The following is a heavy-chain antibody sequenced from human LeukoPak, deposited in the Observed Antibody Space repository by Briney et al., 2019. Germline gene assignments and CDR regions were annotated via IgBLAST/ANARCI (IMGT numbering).Heavy chain of an antibody. Sequence: SEALSLTCTVSGDALSNFYWTWIRQPAGKGLEWIGHIYTSGSTNYNLSLKSRVTISVDTSKNQFSQKLSSVTAADTAVYYCARDLWAGYPGAFDIWGQGTMVTVSS. V-gene: IGHV4-4*07. CDR2: IYTSGST. D-gene: IGHD3-16*01. CDR1: GDALSNFY. J-gene: IGHJ3*02. CDR3: ARDLWAGYPGAFDI.